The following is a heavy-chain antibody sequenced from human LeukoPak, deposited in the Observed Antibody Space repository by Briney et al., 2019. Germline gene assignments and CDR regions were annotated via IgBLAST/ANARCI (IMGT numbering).Heavy chain of an antibody. CDR2: ISGSGGST. V-gene: IGHV3-23*01. J-gene: IGHJ2*01. CDR1: GFTFSSYA. D-gene: IGHD1-7*01. Sequence: GGSLRLSCAASGFTFSSYAMSWVRQAPGKGLEWVSAISGSGGSTYYADPVKGRFTISRDNSKNTLYLQMNSLRAEDTAVYYCARDIVTGTTPGWYFDLWGRGTLVTVSS. CDR3: ARDIVTGTTPGWYFDL.